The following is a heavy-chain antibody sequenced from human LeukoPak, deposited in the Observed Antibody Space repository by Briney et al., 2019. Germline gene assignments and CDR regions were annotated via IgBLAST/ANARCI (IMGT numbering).Heavy chain of an antibody. V-gene: IGHV3-30*18. CDR1: GFTFSSYA. CDR3: AKEVRGDAFDI. CDR2: ISYDGSNK. J-gene: IGHJ3*02. D-gene: IGHD3-16*01. Sequence: GGSLRLSCAASGFTFSSYAMSWVRRAPGKGLEWVAVISYDGSNKDYADSVKGRFTISRDNTKNTLFLQMNSLRAEDTAVYYCAKEVRGDAFDIWGQGTMVTVSS.